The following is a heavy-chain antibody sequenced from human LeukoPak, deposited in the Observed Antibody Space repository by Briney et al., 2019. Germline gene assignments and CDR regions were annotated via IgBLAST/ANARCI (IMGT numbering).Heavy chain of an antibody. J-gene: IGHJ4*02. Sequence: GRSLRLSCAASGLTFISYAMHWVRQAPGKGLEWVAVISYDGSNKYYADSVKGRFTISRDNSKNTLYLQMNSLRAEDTAVYYCASVWNSYGHDYWGQGTLVTVSS. CDR2: ISYDGSNK. CDR1: GLTFISYA. CDR3: ASVWNSYGHDY. D-gene: IGHD5-18*01. V-gene: IGHV3-30*04.